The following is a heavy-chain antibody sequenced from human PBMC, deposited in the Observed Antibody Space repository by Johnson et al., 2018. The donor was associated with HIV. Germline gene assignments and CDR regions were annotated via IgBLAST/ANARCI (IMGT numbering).Heavy chain of an antibody. J-gene: IGHJ3*02. V-gene: IGHV3-30*02. CDR1: GVTISSFG. D-gene: IGHD1-26*01. Sequence: QVQLVESGGGVVQPGGSLRLSCAASGVTISSFGMHWVRQAPGKGLEWVAFIRFDGSDEYYSNSVKGRFTISRDNSKNTLYLQMNSLRPEDTAVYYCARAGARAFDIWGQGTMVTVSS. CDR3: ARAGARAFDI. CDR2: IRFDGSDE.